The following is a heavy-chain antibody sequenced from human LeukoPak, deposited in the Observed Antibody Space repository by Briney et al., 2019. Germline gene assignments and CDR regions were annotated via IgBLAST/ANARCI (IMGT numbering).Heavy chain of an antibody. V-gene: IGHV3-23*01. Sequence: GGSLRLSCEASGFTFSSYAMSWVRQAPGKGLEWVSGISGNGGSTYYVDSMKGRFTISRDNSKNTLYLRMNSLRAEDTAVYFCTRRVGGTPDYWGLGTLVIVSS. CDR2: ISGNGGST. CDR3: TRRVGGTPDY. D-gene: IGHD1-1*01. J-gene: IGHJ4*02. CDR1: GFTFSSYA.